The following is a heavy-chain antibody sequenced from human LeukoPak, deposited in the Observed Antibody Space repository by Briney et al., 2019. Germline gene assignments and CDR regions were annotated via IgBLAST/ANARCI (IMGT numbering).Heavy chain of an antibody. Sequence: SETLSLTCTVSGYSISSGYYWGWIRQPPGKGLEWTGSIDHSGSTYYNPSLKSRITISVDTSKNQFSLKLSSVTAADTAVYYCARETHSPFVDYWGQGTLVTVSS. J-gene: IGHJ4*02. CDR2: IDHSGST. V-gene: IGHV4-38-2*02. CDR1: GYSISSGYY. CDR3: ARETHSPFVDY.